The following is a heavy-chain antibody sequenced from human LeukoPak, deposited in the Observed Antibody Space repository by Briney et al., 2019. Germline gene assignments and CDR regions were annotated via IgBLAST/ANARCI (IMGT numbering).Heavy chain of an antibody. Sequence: PGGSLRLSCTVSGFTFSTYAMSWVRQAPGEGLEWVSGISGNSIGKYYADSVKGRFTISRDNPKNTLYLQMNSLRGEDTAIYYCATRQEYCGGDCFTWFDPWGQGTLVTVSS. J-gene: IGHJ5*02. CDR2: ISGNSIGK. CDR1: GFTFSTYA. D-gene: IGHD2-21*01. CDR3: ATRQEYCGGDCFTWFDP. V-gene: IGHV3-23*01.